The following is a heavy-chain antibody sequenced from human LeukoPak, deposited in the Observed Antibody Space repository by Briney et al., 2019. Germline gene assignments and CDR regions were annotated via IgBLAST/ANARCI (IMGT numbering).Heavy chain of an antibody. CDR3: ARSGYCSGGSCYGGSYFDY. J-gene: IGHJ4*02. V-gene: IGHV3-48*02. CDR2: ISSSSGTI. D-gene: IGHD2-15*01. Sequence: GGSLRLSCAASGFTFSSYSMNWVRQAPGKGLEWVSYISSSSGTIYYADSVKGRFTISRNNAKNSLYLQMNSLRDEDTAVYYCARSGYCSGGSCYGGSYFDYWGQGTLVTVSS. CDR1: GFTFSSYS.